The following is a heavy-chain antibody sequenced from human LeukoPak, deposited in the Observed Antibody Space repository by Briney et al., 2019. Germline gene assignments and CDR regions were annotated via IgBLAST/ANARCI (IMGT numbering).Heavy chain of an antibody. D-gene: IGHD6-19*01. J-gene: IGHJ4*02. CDR2: ISAEGGGT. CDR3: AKAGRYTSGWYDY. CDR1: GLTFSNYA. V-gene: IGHV3-23*01. Sequence: GGSLRLSCAASGLTFSNYAMSWVRQAPGKGLEWVSGISAEGGGTYYTDSVKGRFTTSRDNSKNTLFLQMNSPRAEDTAVYYCAKAGRYTSGWYDYWGQGTRVTVSS.